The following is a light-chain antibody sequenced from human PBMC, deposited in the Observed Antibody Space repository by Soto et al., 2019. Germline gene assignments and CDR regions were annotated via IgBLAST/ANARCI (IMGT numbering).Light chain of an antibody. Sequence: AIQLTQSPSSLSASVGDRGTIACRASQGISSALDWYQQKPGKPPKLLIYDASRLESGVPSRFSGSGSGTDFTLTISSLQPEEFATYYCQQFHTYPPTFGGGTKVEIK. J-gene: IGKJ4*01. CDR1: QGISSA. V-gene: IGKV1-13*02. CDR2: DAS. CDR3: QQFHTYPPT.